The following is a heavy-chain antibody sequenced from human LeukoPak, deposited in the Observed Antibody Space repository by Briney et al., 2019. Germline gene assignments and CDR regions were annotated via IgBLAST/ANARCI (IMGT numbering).Heavy chain of an antibody. V-gene: IGHV3-48*04. Sequence: QPGGSLRLSCAASGFTFSSYSMNWVRRAPGKGLEWVSHISTGSSTVYYADSVKGRFTISRDNAKNSLSLQVNSLSAEDTAVYYCARSRSGYYEDYWGQGTLVTVSS. D-gene: IGHD3-22*01. J-gene: IGHJ4*02. CDR3: ARSRSGYYEDY. CDR2: ISTGSSTV. CDR1: GFTFSSYS.